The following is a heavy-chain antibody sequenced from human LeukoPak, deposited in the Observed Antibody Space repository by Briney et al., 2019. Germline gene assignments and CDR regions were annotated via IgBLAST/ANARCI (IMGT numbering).Heavy chain of an antibody. CDR3: ARGGCRGGDCYIDY. J-gene: IGHJ4*02. V-gene: IGHV4-34*01. Sequence: SETLSLTCAVYGGSFSGYYWSWIRQPPGKGLEWIGEINHSGSTNYNPSLKSRVTISVDASKNQFSLKLSSVTAADTAVYYCARGGCRGGDCYIDYWGQGTLVTVSS. D-gene: IGHD2-21*01. CDR2: INHSGST. CDR1: GGSFSGYY.